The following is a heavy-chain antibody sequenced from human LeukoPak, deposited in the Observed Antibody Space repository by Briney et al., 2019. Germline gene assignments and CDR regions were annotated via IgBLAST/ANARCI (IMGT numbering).Heavy chain of an antibody. V-gene: IGHV4-30-4*01. CDR1: GGSISSGDYY. CDR2: IYYSGST. J-gene: IGHJ3*02. CDR3: ARDGLKYGSGSYSRAFDI. D-gene: IGHD3-10*01. Sequence: SKTLSLTCTVSGGSISSGDYYWSWIRQPPGKGLERIGYIYYSGSTYYNPSLKSRVTISVDTSKNQFSLKLSSVTAADTAVYYCARDGLKYGSGSYSRAFDIWGQGTMVTVSS.